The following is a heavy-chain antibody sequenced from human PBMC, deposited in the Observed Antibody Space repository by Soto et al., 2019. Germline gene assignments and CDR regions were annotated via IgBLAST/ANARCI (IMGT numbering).Heavy chain of an antibody. CDR2: ISSNGGST. CDR3: VKNLARYYFDY. CDR1: GFTFSTYN. V-gene: IGHV3-64D*08. J-gene: IGHJ4*02. D-gene: IGHD3-16*01. Sequence: GGSLRLSCAASGFTFSTYNMNWVRQAPGKGLEYVSAISSNGGSTYYADSVKGRFTISRDNSKNTLYLQMSSLRAEDTAVYYCVKNLARYYFDYWGQGTLVTVSS.